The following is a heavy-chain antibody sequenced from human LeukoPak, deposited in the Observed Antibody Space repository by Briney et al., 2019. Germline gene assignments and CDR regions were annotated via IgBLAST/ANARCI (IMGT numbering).Heavy chain of an antibody. CDR3: ARGFNYDFWSGKYYFDY. CDR2: IYYSGST. J-gene: IGHJ4*02. CDR1: GGSISSGGHY. Sequence: SETLSLTCTVSGGSISSGGHYWSWIRQHPGKGLEWIGYIYYSGSTYYNPSLKSRVTISVDTSKNQFSLKLSSVTAADTAVYYCARGFNYDFWSGKYYFDYWGQGTLVTVSS. D-gene: IGHD3-3*01. V-gene: IGHV4-31*03.